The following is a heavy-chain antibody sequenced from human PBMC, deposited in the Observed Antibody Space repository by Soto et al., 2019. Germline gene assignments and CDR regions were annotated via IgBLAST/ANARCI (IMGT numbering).Heavy chain of an antibody. CDR1: GGSFSGYY. CDR2: INHSGST. V-gene: IGHV4-34*01. D-gene: IGHD3-10*01. CDR3: ASGYGRTFDY. Sequence: QVQLQQWGAGLLKPSETLSLTCAVYGGSFSGYYWNWIRQPPGKGLEWIGEINHSGSTNYNPSLKSRVPKSVDTSTHQFSRKLSSVTAAETAVYYCASGYGRTFDYWGQGTLVTVSS. J-gene: IGHJ4*02.